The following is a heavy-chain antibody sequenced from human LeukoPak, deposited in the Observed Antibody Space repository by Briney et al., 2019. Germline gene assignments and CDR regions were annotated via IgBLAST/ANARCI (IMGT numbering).Heavy chain of an antibody. D-gene: IGHD5-24*01. Sequence: SETLSLTCTVSGYSISSGYYWGWIRQPPGKGLEWIGSIYHSGSTYYNPSLKSRVTISVDTSKTQFSLKLSSVTAADTAVYYCARVSRDGYNRYLDYWGQGTLVTVSS. CDR3: ARVSRDGYNRYLDY. CDR1: GYSISSGYY. J-gene: IGHJ4*02. CDR2: IYHSGST. V-gene: IGHV4-38-2*02.